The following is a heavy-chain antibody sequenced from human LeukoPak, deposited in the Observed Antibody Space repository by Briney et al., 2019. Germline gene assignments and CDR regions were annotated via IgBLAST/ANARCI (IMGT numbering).Heavy chain of an antibody. CDR1: GGSISSYY. J-gene: IGHJ4*02. CDR3: ARATVISFDY. V-gene: IGHV4-59*01. CDR2: IYYSGST. Sequence: SETLSLTCTVSGGSISSYYWSWIRQPPGKGLEWIGYIYYSGSTNYNPSLKSRATISVDTSKNQFSLKLSSVTAADTAVYYCARATVISFDYWGQGTLVTVSS. D-gene: IGHD4-17*01.